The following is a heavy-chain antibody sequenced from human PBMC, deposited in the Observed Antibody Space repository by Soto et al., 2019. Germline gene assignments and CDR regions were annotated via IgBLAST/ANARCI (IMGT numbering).Heavy chain of an antibody. V-gene: IGHV3-30*03. CDR2: ISYDGKKT. CDR3: VRGDGSGSFLLDY. Sequence: QVQLVESGGGVVQPGRSLRLSCAASRFTFRSYAMHWVRQTPGKGLEWVAYISYDGKKTYYADSVKGRFTISRDNYQNTLFLQMSSLQFEDTSVYSCVRGDGSGSFLLDYWGRGTLVTVSS. J-gene: IGHJ4*02. CDR1: RFTFRSYA. D-gene: IGHD3-10*01.